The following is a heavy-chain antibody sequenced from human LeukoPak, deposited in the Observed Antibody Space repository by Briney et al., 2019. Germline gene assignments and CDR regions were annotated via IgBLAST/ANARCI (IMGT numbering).Heavy chain of an antibody. Sequence: GGSLRLSCAASGFTFSRDWMHWVRQTPGQGLGWFSRINSVGSSTGYADSVKGRFTISRDNAKNTLYLQMNSLRAEDTALYYCARVPYYDSGSYYNVWGQGTLVTVSS. J-gene: IGHJ4*02. CDR2: INSVGSST. CDR1: GFTFSRDW. CDR3: ARVPYYDSGSYYNV. D-gene: IGHD3-10*01. V-gene: IGHV3-74*01.